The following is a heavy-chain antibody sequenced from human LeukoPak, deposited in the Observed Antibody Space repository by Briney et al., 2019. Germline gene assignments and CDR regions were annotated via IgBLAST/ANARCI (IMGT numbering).Heavy chain of an antibody. CDR1: GYTFTSYG. V-gene: IGHV1-18*01. J-gene: IGHJ4*02. D-gene: IGHD5-12*01. Sequence: ASVKVSCKASGYTFTSYGISWVRQAPGQGLEWMGWISAYNGNTNYAQKLQGRVTMTTDTSTSTAYMELRSLRSDDPAVYYCARDPYRYSGYDFDYWGQRTQVTVSS. CDR2: ISAYNGNT. CDR3: ARDPYRYSGYDFDY.